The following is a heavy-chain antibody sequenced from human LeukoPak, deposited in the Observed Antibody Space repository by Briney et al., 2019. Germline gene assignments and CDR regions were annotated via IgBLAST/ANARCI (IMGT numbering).Heavy chain of an antibody. J-gene: IGHJ4*02. CDR1: GYTFTGYY. CDR2: INPNNGGT. D-gene: IGHD7-27*01. CDR3: ARVRAVGTLDY. V-gene: IGHV1-2*02. Sequence: ASVKVSCKASGYTFTGYYIHWVRQAPGQGLEWMGWINPNNGGTNYAQKFHGRVNMTTDTSVSTAYIELSRVTFDDTAVYYCARVRAVGTLDYWGQGTLVTASS.